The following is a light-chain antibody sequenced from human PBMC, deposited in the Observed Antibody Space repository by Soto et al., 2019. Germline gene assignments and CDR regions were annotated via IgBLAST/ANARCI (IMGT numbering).Light chain of an antibody. CDR3: SSFTTSSTFV. J-gene: IGLJ1*01. Sequence: QSVLAQPASVSGSPGQSITISCTGTSSDVGRFNFVSWFQQHPGKAPKLLIYDVSNWPSGASDRFSGSKSGNTASLTISGLRAEDEADYYCSSFTTSSTFVFGTGTKVTVL. V-gene: IGLV2-14*01. CDR1: SSDVGRFNF. CDR2: DVS.